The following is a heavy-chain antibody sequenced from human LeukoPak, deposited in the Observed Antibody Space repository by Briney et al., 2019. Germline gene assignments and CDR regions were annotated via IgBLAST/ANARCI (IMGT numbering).Heavy chain of an antibody. V-gene: IGHV4-61*05. Sequence: PSETLSLTCTVSGGSISSSSYYWGWIRQPPGKGLEWIGYIYYSGSTNYNPSLKSRVTISVDTSKNQFSLKLSSVTAADTAVYYCARVTYDSSGYYQHYYYYYMDVWGKGTTVTVSS. J-gene: IGHJ6*03. CDR3: ARVTYDSSGYYQHYYYYYMDV. D-gene: IGHD3-22*01. CDR1: GGSISSSSYY. CDR2: IYYSGST.